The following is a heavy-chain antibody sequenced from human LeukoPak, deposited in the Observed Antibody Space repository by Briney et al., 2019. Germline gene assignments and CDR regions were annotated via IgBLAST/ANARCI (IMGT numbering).Heavy chain of an antibody. CDR3: TREYYYGSGSYYNGY. V-gene: IGHV3-7*04. D-gene: IGHD3-10*01. CDR1: GFTFRSYW. CDR2: IKQDGGER. Sequence: PGGSLRLSCAASGFTFRSYWMSWVRQAPGKGLEWVANIKQDGGERYYVDSVKGRFTISRGNAKNSLYLQMNSLRAEDTAAYYCTREYYYGSGSYYNGYWGQGTLVTVSS. J-gene: IGHJ4*02.